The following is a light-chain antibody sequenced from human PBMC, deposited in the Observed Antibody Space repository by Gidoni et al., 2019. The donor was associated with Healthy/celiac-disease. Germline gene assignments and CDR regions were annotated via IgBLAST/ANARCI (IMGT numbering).Light chain of an antibody. V-gene: IGLV2-14*01. Sequence: QSAMTQPASVSGSPGQSLTIHCTGTSSDVGGYNYVCWYQQHPGKAPKLMIYEVSNRPSGVSNRFSGSKSGNTASLTIAGLQAEDEADYYCSSYTSSSTLVVFGGGTKLTVL. CDR1: SSDVGGYNY. CDR3: SSYTSSSTLVV. J-gene: IGLJ2*01. CDR2: EVS.